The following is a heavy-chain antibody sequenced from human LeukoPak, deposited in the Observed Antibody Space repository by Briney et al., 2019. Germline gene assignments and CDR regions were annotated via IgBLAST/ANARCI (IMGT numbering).Heavy chain of an antibody. Sequence: GGSPRLSCAASGFTFSSYAMSWVRQAPGKGLEWVSAISGSGGSTYYADSVKGRFTISRDNSKNTLYLQMNSLRAEDTAVYYCAKGDLVATTYYYGMDVWGKGTTVTVS. D-gene: IGHD5-12*01. V-gene: IGHV3-23*01. CDR3: AKGDLVATTYYYGMDV. J-gene: IGHJ6*04. CDR2: ISGSGGST. CDR1: GFTFSSYA.